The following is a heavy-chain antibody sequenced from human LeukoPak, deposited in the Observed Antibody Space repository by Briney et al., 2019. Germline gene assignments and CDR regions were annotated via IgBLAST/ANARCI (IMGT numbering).Heavy chain of an antibody. D-gene: IGHD4-17*01. CDR3: ARDNGDYDAFDI. CDR2: IYYSGST. CDR1: GGSISSYY. V-gene: IGHV4-59*01. J-gene: IGHJ3*02. Sequence: PSETLSLTCTVSGGSISSYYWSWIRQPPGKGLEWIGYIYYSGSTNYNPSLKSRVTISVDTSKNQFSLKLSSVTAADTAVYYCARDNGDYDAFDIWGQGTMVTVSS.